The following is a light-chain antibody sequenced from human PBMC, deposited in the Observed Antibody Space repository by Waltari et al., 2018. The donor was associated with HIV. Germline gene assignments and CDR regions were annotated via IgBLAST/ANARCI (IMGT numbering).Light chain of an antibody. CDR3: SSYGGSNVFDV. Sequence: QSALTQPASVSGPPGQSISISCTGTSSDIGGFTLVSWYQHPPAKAPQLIIYEVNQRPSGISNRFSGSQSGNTASLTISGLQAEDEAEYFCSSYGGSNVFDVFGSGTRVTVL. J-gene: IGLJ1*01. CDR2: EVN. CDR1: SSDIGGFTL. V-gene: IGLV2-23*02.